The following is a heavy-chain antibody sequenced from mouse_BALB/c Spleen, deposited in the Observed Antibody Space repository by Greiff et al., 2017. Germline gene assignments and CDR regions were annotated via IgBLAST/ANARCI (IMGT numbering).Heavy chain of an antibody. J-gene: IGHJ2*01. V-gene: IGHV1-9*01. CDR1: GYTFSSYW. CDR3: ARTLLFDY. Sequence: VQLQQSGAELMKPGASVKISCKATGYTFSSYWIEWVKQRHGHGLEWIGEILPGSGSTNYNEKFKGKATFTADTSSNTAYMQLSSLTSEDSAVYYSARTLLFDYWGQGTTLTVAS. CDR2: ILPGSGST.